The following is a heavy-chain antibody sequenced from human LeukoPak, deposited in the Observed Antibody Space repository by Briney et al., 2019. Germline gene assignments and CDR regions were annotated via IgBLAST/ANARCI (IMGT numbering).Heavy chain of an antibody. CDR2: ISSSGSSK. CDR1: GFTFSSYS. Sequence: PGGSLRLSCAASGFTFSSYSMNWVRQAPGKGLEWVSYISSSGSSKYYADSVKGRFTISRDNAKNSLYLQMNSLRAEDTAVYYCARVGFDISGWDYYYYMDVWGKGTTVTVSS. V-gene: IGHV3-48*04. J-gene: IGHJ6*03. D-gene: IGHD3-9*01. CDR3: ARVGFDISGWDYYYYMDV.